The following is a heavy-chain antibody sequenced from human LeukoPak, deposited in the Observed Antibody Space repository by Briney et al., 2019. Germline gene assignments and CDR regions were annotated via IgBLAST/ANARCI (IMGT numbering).Heavy chain of an antibody. D-gene: IGHD6-19*01. CDR2: ISSSSSYI. J-gene: IGHJ6*03. CDR3: ARVAAVAWSERRPAGYYYMDV. Sequence: KAGGSLRLSCVASGFTFSSRDWMNWVRPAPGKGLEWVSSISSSSSYIYYADSVKGRFTISRDNAKNSLYLQMNSLRAEDTALYYCARVAAVAWSERRPAGYYYMDVWGKGTTVTVSS. V-gene: IGHV3-21*01. CDR1: GFTFSSRDW.